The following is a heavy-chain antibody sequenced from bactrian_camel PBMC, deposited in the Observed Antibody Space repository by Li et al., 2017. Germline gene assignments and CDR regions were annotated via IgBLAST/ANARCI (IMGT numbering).Heavy chain of an antibody. CDR3: ARAWPSPDGDWYTSRCDY. J-gene: IGHJ4*01. CDR2: ISTSDGRT. Sequence: HVQLVESGGGSVQAGGSLKLSCSASGYRYSSVACMGWYRQAPGKEREGIASISTSDGRTDYADSVKGRFTNTRDNAKNTLYLQLNSVKTEDTARYYCARAWPSPDGDWYTSRCDYWGQGTQVTVS. D-gene: IGHD6*01. CDR1: GYRYSSVAC. V-gene: IGHV3S1*01.